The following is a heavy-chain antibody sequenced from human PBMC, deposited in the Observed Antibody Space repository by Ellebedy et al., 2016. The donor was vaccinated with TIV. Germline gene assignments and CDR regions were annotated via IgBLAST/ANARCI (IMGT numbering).Heavy chain of an antibody. CDR2: IIPILGIA. CDR1: GGTFSSYA. D-gene: IGHD5-18*01. CDR3: ARGGGYSYGHGEKVSNWFDP. Sequence: AASVKVSCKASGGTFSSYAISWVRQAPGQGLEWMGRIIPILGIANYAQKFQGRVTITADKSTSTAYMELSSLRSEDTAVYYCARGGGYSYGHGEKVSNWFDPWGQGTLVTVSS. V-gene: IGHV1-69*04. J-gene: IGHJ5*02.